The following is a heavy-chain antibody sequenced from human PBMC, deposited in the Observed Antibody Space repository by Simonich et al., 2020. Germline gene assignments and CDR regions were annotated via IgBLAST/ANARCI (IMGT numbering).Heavy chain of an antibody. D-gene: IGHD1-26*01. CDR3: ARDLRGSYYYYYYMDV. CDR1: GYTFTGYY. CDR2: INPNSGGT. J-gene: IGHJ6*03. Sequence: QVQLVQSGAEVKKPGASVKVSCKASGYTFTGYYMHWVRQAPGKGLEWMGWINPNSGGTKYAQKFQGKVTMTRDTSISTAYMELSRLRSDDTAVYYCARDLRGSYYYYYYMDVWGKGTTVTVSS. V-gene: IGHV1-2*02.